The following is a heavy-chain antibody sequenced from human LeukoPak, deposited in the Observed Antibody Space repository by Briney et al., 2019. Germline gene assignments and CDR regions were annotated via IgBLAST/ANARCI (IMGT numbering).Heavy chain of an antibody. CDR2: INHSGST. Sequence: PSETLSLTCAVYGGSFSGYYWSWIRQPPGKGLEWIGEINHSGSTNYNPSLKSRVTISVDTSKNQFSLKLSSVTAADTAVYYCARGGGGNSYGYWGQGTLVTVSS. CDR3: ARGGGGNSYGY. CDR1: GGSFSGYY. D-gene: IGHD4-23*01. V-gene: IGHV4-34*01. J-gene: IGHJ4*02.